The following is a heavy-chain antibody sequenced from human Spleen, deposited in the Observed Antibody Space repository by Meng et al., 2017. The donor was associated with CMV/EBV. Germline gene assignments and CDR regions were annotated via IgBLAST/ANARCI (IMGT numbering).Heavy chain of an antibody. Sequence: GESLKISCAASGFTFSSYGMHWVRQAPGKGLEWVAVIWYDGSNKYYADSAKGRFTISRDNSKNTLYLQMNSLRAEDTAVYYCAKANLYDNGDYDYWGQGTLVTVSS. V-gene: IGHV3-33*06. CDR3: AKANLYDNGDYDY. CDR1: GFTFSSYG. J-gene: IGHJ4*02. D-gene: IGHD4-17*01. CDR2: IWYDGSNK.